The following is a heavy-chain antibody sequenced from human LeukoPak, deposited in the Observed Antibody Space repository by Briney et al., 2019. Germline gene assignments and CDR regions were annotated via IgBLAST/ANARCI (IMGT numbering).Heavy chain of an antibody. J-gene: IGHJ4*02. V-gene: IGHV3-73*01. CDR2: IRSKANSYAT. CDR1: GFTFSGSA. Sequence: GGSLRLSCAASGFTFSGSAMHWVRQASGKGLEWVGRIRSKANSYATAYAASVKGRFTISRDDSKNTAYLQMNSLKTEDTAVYYCTRHGIDSPDWGQGTLVTVSS. D-gene: IGHD1-26*01. CDR3: TRHGIDSPD.